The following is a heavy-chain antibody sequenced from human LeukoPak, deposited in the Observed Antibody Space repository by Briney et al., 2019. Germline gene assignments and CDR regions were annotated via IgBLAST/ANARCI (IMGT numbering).Heavy chain of an antibody. V-gene: IGHV3-7*01. CDR1: GFTFSSYW. D-gene: IGHD1-26*01. Sequence: PGGSLRLSCAASGFTFSSYWMSWVRQAPGKGLEWVANIKQDGSDKYYVDSVKGRFTISRDNAKNSLFLQMNSLRAEDTAVYYCSMGKEVGDMDVWGKGTTVTVSS. CDR3: SMGKEVGDMDV. CDR2: IKQDGSDK. J-gene: IGHJ6*03.